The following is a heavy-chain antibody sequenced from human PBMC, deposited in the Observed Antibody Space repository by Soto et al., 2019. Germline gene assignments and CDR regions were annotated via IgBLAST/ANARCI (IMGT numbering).Heavy chain of an antibody. D-gene: IGHD3-16*02. Sequence: ASVKVSCKASGYTFTSYGISWVRQAPGQGLEWMGWISAYNGNTNYAQKLQGRVTMTTDTSTSTAYMELRSLSSDDTAVYYCARGANIMITFGGVFATPEFDYWGQGTLVTVSS. V-gene: IGHV1-18*04. CDR1: GYTFTSYG. CDR2: ISAYNGNT. J-gene: IGHJ4*02. CDR3: ARGANIMITFGGVFATPEFDY.